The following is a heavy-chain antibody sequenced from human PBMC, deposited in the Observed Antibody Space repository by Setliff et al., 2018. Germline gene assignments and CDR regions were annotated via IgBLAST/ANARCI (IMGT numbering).Heavy chain of an antibody. D-gene: IGHD3-3*01. Sequence: SETLSLTCTVSGDSISSRRNYWGWFRQPAGKELEWIGQIYTSWSTNYNPTLKSRVTISLDTSKNQFSLSLTSVTAEDTAVYYCARMSGFQYIDVWDKGTTVTVSS. V-gene: IGHV4-61*09. CDR3: ARMSGFQYIDV. CDR1: GDSISSRRNY. J-gene: IGHJ6*03. CDR2: IYTSWST.